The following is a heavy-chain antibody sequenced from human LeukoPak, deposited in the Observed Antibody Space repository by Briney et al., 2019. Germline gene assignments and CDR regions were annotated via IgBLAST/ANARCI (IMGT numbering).Heavy chain of an antibody. CDR3: ARDRGRDAPMDV. Sequence: GGPLRLSCAASGFTFTNDFMTWVRQAPGKGLEWVSSISSSSSYIYYADSVKGRFTISRDNAKNSLYLQMNSLKAEDTAVYYCARDRGRDAPMDVWGQGTTVTVSS. CDR2: ISSSSSYI. V-gene: IGHV3-21*01. D-gene: IGHD3-10*01. CDR1: GFTFTNDF. J-gene: IGHJ6*02.